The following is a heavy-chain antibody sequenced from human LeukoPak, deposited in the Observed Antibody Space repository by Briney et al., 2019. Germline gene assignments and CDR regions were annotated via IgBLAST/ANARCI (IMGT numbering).Heavy chain of an antibody. CDR3: AKDHACIQLDYFDY. CDR2: MSGSGGRT. J-gene: IGHJ4*02. CDR1: GFTFNSFA. V-gene: IGHV3-23*01. Sequence: GGSLRLSCAASGFTFNSFAMSWVRQAPGKGLEWVSGMSGSGGRTYYADSVKGRFTISRDTSKNTLYLQMSSLRAEDAAVYYCAKDHACIQLDYFDYWGQGTLVTVSS. D-gene: IGHD5-18*01.